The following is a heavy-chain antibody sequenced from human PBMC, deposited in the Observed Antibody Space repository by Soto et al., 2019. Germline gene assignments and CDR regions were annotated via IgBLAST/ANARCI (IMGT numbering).Heavy chain of an antibody. D-gene: IGHD7-27*01. J-gene: IGHJ4*02. CDR2: IYDGGRT. CDR1: GGSISTVDYW. CDR3: ARGPSGDKVDS. Sequence: QVQLQESGPGLVKPSQTLSLTCTVSGGSISTVDYWWSWIRQSPDMGLEWIGHIYDGGRTYNNPSLESRVTISVDTSKSQLSLTLSSASAADTAVYYCARGPSGDKVDSWGQGTLVTVSS. V-gene: IGHV4-30-4*01.